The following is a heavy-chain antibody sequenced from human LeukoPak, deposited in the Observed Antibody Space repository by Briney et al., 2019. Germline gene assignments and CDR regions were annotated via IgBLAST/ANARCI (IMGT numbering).Heavy chain of an antibody. D-gene: IGHD2-8*01. Sequence: ASVKVSCKASGGTFSSYAISWVRQAPGQGLEWTGRIIPILGIANYAQKFQGRVTITADKSTSTAYMELSSLRSEDTAVYYCARDTPEMVYWGQGTLVTVSS. J-gene: IGHJ4*02. CDR3: ARDTPEMVY. CDR2: IIPILGIA. CDR1: GGTFSSYA. V-gene: IGHV1-69*04.